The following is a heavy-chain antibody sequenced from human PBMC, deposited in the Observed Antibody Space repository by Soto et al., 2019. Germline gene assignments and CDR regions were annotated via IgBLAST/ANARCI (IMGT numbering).Heavy chain of an antibody. J-gene: IGHJ5*02. V-gene: IGHV4-39*01. D-gene: IGHD2-21*01. Sequence: QLQLQESGPGLVKPSETLSLTCTVSGGSISSSSYYWGWIRQPPGKGLEWIGSIYYSGSTYYNPSLKSRVTISVDTSKNQFSLKLSSVTAADTAVYYCARHEMCGGDCYSPVGIVDWFDPWGQGTLVTVSS. CDR2: IYYSGST. CDR1: GGSISSSSYY. CDR3: ARHEMCGGDCYSPVGIVDWFDP.